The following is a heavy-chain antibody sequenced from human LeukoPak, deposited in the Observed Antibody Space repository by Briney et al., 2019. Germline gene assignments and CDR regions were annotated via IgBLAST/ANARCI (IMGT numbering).Heavy chain of an antibody. Sequence: GGSLRLSCAASGFTVRSNYMSWVRQAPGEGLEWVSIIYNDGGTYYADSVKGRFTISRDNAKNSLYLQMNSLRDEDTAVYYCARDPWMLYGMDVWGQGTTVTVSS. CDR1: GFTVRSNY. CDR3: ARDPWMLYGMDV. J-gene: IGHJ6*02. V-gene: IGHV3-66*01. CDR2: IYNDGGT. D-gene: IGHD2-2*03.